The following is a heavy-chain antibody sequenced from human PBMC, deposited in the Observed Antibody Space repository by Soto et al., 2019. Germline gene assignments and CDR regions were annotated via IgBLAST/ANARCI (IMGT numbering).Heavy chain of an antibody. Sequence: PGGSLRLSCAASGFTFSSYSMNWVRQAPGKGLEWVSSISSSSSYIYYADSVKGRFTISRDNAKNSLYLQMNSLRAEDTAVYYCARGGRTPLFCSGGSCYSRWFDPWGQGTLVTVSS. CDR1: GFTFSSYS. CDR3: ARGGRTPLFCSGGSCYSRWFDP. V-gene: IGHV3-21*01. CDR2: ISSSSSYI. J-gene: IGHJ5*02. D-gene: IGHD2-15*01.